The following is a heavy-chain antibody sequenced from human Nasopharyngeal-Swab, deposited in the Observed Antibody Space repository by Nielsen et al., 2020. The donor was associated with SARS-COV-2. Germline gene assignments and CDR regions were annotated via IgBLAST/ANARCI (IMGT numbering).Heavy chain of an antibody. CDR3: ARDRIAVAGTNYYYYGMDV. D-gene: IGHD6-19*01. V-gene: IGHV1-18*01. J-gene: IGHJ6*02. CDR1: GYTFTSYG. CDR2: ISAYNGNT. Sequence: ASLKVSCNASGYTFTSYGISWVRQAPGQGLEWMGWISAYNGNTNYAQKLQGRVTMTTDPSTSTAYIELRSLRSDDTAVYYCARDRIAVAGTNYYYYGMDVWGQGTTVTVSS.